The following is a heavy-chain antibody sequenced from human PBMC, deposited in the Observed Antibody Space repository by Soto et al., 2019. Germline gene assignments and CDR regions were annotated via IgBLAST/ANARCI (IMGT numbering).Heavy chain of an antibody. V-gene: IGHV3-23*01. J-gene: IGHJ4*02. CDR2: IDSGGGGT. CDR1: GFTLGTYV. D-gene: IGHD6-6*01. Sequence: EVQLLESGEGLVQPGGSLRLSCAASGFTLGTYVMSWVRQAPGKGLEWVSGIDSGGGGTYYADSVKGRFTISRDNSKNTLSLQMNGLRAEDTAVFYCAKGPEQLVHGVFDYWGQGTLVNVSS. CDR3: AKGPEQLVHGVFDY.